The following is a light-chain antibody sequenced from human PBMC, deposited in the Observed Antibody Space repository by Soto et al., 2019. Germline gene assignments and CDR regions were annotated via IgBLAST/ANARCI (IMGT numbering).Light chain of an antibody. CDR2: AAS. CDR3: QQYGSSPLS. J-gene: IGKJ4*01. V-gene: IGKV3-20*01. Sequence: EIVLTQSPGTLSLSPGERATLSCRASQSVSSNFLAWYQRKAGQAPRLLIYAASTRATGIPDRLTGSCSGTDFTPTISRLEPEDFAAYYCQQYGSSPLSFGGGTKVEI. CDR1: QSVSSNF.